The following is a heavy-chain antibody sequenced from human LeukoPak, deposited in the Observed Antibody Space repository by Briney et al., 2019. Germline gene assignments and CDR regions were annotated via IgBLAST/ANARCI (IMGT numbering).Heavy chain of an antibody. D-gene: IGHD2-2*01. Sequence: PGGSLRLSCAASAFTFSDHYMDWVRQAPGKGLEWVGRTRNKANSYTTEYAASVKGRFTISRDDSKNSLCLQMNSLKTEDTAVYYCARTHITSTSYNWFDPWGQGTLVTVSS. V-gene: IGHV3-72*01. CDR3: ARTHITSTSYNWFDP. CDR1: AFTFSDHY. CDR2: TRNKANSYTT. J-gene: IGHJ5*02.